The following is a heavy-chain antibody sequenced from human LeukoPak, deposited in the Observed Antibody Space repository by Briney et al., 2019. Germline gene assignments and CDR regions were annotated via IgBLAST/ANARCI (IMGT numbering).Heavy chain of an antibody. CDR1: GYTFTGYY. J-gene: IGHJ4*02. V-gene: IGHV1-2*02. CDR3: ARDTAAFDY. Sequence: ASVKVSCKSSGYTFTGYYMHWVRQAPGQGLEWMGWINPDSGDTNYAQKFQGRVTMTRDTSISTVYMELSRLKSDDSAVYYCARDTAAFDYWGQGTLVTVSS. CDR2: INPDSGDT. D-gene: IGHD5-18*01.